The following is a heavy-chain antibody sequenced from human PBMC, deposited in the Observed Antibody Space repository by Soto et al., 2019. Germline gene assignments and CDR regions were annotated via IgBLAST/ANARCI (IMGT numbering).Heavy chain of an antibody. CDR2: IYYSGST. CDR3: AREMNSYGMDV. J-gene: IGHJ6*02. Sequence: PSETLSLTCTVSGGSIGSYYWFWIRQPPGKGLEWIGYIYYSGSTHYNPSLKSRVTISLDTPKTQFSLELTSVTAADTAVYYCAREMNSYGMDVWGQGTTVTVSS. V-gene: IGHV4-59*01. CDR1: GGSIGSYY.